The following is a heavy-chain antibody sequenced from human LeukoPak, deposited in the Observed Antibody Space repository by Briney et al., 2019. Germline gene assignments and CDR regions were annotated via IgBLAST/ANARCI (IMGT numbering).Heavy chain of an antibody. V-gene: IGHV1-8*01. CDR3: ARGHYSSSWYPFDY. Sequence: ASVKVSCKTSGYTFTSYDSNWVRQATGQGREWMGRMSPDSGNTGYAQNFQGRVTMTGNTSIGTAFMELSSLRSEDTAVYFCARGHYSSSWYPFDYWGQGTLVTVSS. CDR2: MSPDSGNT. J-gene: IGHJ4*02. CDR1: GYTFTSYD. D-gene: IGHD6-13*01.